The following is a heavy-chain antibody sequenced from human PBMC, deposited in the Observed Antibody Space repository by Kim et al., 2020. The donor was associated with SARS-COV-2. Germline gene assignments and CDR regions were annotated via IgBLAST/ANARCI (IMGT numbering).Heavy chain of an antibody. J-gene: IGHJ1*01. V-gene: IGHV5-51*01. D-gene: IGHD6-13*01. CDR3: ARAGYSSSGVYFQH. Sequence: SPSFQGQVTISADKSISTAYLQWSSLKASDTAMYYCARAGYSSSGVYFQHWGQGTLVTVSS.